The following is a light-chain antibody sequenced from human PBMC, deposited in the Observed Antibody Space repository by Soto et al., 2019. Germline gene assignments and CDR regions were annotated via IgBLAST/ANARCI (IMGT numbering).Light chain of an antibody. CDR1: QRDNRRY. CDR2: EAS. J-gene: IGKJ5*01. Sequence: RQRDNRRYIAWYQVKPGQAPRLLIYEASSRAIGIPDRFSGGGSGTDFTLSISKVEPEDFAVYYCQQYGRPPRATFGQGRRLEI. CDR3: QQYGRPPRAT. V-gene: IGKV3-20*01.